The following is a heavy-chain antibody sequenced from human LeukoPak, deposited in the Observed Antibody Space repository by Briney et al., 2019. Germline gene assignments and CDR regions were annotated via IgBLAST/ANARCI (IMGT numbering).Heavy chain of an antibody. CDR3: ASTYYYDSSGYYLSDAFDI. J-gene: IGHJ3*02. CDR2: ISSSSSYI. Sequence: PGGSLRLSCAASGFTFSSYSMNWVRQAPGKGLEWVSSISSSSSYIYYADSVKGRFTISRDNAKNSLYLQTNSLRAEDTAVYYCASTYYYDSSGYYLSDAFDIWGQGTMVTVSS. D-gene: IGHD3-22*01. CDR1: GFTFSSYS. V-gene: IGHV3-21*01.